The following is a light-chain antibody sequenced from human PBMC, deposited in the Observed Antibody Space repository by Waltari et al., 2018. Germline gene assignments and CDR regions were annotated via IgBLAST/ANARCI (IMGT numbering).Light chain of an antibody. V-gene: IGLV4-69*01. Sequence: QLVLPQSPSASASLGASVKLTFTLSSGHSSNVIAWLQQQPEKGPRYLMKVNSDGSHSKGDKIPDRFSGSSSGAEHFLTISSLQSEDEADYYCQTGGHGTWVFGGGTKLTVL. J-gene: IGLJ3*02. CDR3: QTGGHGTWV. CDR1: SGHSSNV. CDR2: VNSDGSH.